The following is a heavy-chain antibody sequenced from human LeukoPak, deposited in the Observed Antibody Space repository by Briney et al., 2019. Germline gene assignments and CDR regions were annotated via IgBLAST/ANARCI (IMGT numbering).Heavy chain of an antibody. V-gene: IGHV1-46*01. CDR1: GYTFTSYY. CDR3: ARAVAGTGEIDY. D-gene: IGHD6-19*01. CDR2: INPSGGST. Sequence: AASVTVSCKASGYTFTSYYMHWVRQAPGQGLEWMGIINPSGGSTSYAQKFQGRVTMTRDTSTSTVYMELSSLRSEDTAVYYCARAVAGTGEIDYWGQGTLVTVSS. J-gene: IGHJ4*02.